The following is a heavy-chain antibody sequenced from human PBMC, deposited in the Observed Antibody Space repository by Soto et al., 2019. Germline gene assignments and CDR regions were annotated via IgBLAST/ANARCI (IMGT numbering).Heavy chain of an antibody. CDR2: IYWDDSK. J-gene: IGHJ4*02. CDR3: AHAYGGRSLY. CDR1: GFSLTTDRVG. V-gene: IGHV2-5*02. D-gene: IGHD1-26*01. Sequence: QITLKESGPTLVKPTQTLTLTCTFSGFSLTTDRVGVGWIRQPPGEALEWLAVIYWDDSKTYRPSLESRLTITKDTSKNQVALTMINMDSLDTATYYCAHAYGGRSLYWGQGTLVPVSS.